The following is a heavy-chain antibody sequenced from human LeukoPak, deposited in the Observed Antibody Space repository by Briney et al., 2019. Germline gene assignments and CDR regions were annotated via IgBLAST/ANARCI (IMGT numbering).Heavy chain of an antibody. CDR2: IDPSDSYT. Sequence: GASLKISCKGSGYSFTSYWISWVRQMPGKGREWMGRIDPSDSYTNYSPSFQGHVTISADKSISTAYLQWSSLKASDTAMYYCARLKTGSGSYYPPEYWGQGTLVTVSS. CDR1: GYSFTSYW. D-gene: IGHD3-10*01. J-gene: IGHJ4*02. CDR3: ARLKTGSGSYYPPEY. V-gene: IGHV5-10-1*01.